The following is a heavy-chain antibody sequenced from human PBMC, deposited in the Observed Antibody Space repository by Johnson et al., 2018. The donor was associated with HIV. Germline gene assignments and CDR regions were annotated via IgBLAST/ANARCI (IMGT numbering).Heavy chain of an antibody. Sequence: VQLVESGGGVVRPGGSLRLSCAASGFTFDQYVMTWVRQIPGKGLEWVCGMGWNDGTIYYADSVKGRFTISRDNSKNTLYLQMNSLRAEDTAGYYVARDRSGNDAFDIWGQGTMVTVSS. J-gene: IGHJ3*02. CDR3: ARDRSGNDAFDI. D-gene: IGHD1-26*01. V-gene: IGHV3-20*04. CDR2: MGWNDGTI. CDR1: GFTFDQYV.